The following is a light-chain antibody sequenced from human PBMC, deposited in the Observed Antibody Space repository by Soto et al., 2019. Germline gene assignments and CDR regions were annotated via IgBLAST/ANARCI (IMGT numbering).Light chain of an antibody. CDR2: KAS. Sequence: DIQMTQSAATLSASVGDRVTITCGASESISNFLAWYQQKPGKAPNLLIYKASSLESGVPSRFSGSGYGTEFNLTISSLQPDDFATYYCQPYNSYSRTFGQGTKVDIK. CDR3: QPYNSYSRT. CDR1: ESISNF. V-gene: IGKV1-5*03. J-gene: IGKJ1*01.